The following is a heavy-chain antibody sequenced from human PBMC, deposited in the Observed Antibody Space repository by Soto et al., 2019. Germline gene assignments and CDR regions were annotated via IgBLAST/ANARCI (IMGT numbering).Heavy chain of an antibody. CDR2: IGGSGGST. CDR3: ARDRGYMDV. CDR1: GFTFSTYA. J-gene: IGHJ6*02. D-gene: IGHD6-25*01. Sequence: QAVGSLRLSCVASGFTFSTYAMSWVRQAPGKGLEWVSAIGGSGGSTFYADSLKGRFTMSRDNSKNTLYLQMNSLRAEDTAVYYCARDRGYMDVWGQGTTVTVSS. V-gene: IGHV3-23*01.